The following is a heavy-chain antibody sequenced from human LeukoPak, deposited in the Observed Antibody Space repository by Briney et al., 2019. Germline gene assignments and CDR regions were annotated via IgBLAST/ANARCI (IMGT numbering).Heavy chain of an antibody. CDR1: GGSISSTSYY. V-gene: IGHV4-39*07. Sequence: KASETLSLTCTVSGGSISSTSYYWGWIRQPPGKGLEWIGSIYYSGSTYYNPSLKSRVTISVDTSKNQFSLKLSSVTAADTAVYYCARINWNYVLYDYYYMDVWGKGTTVTVSS. D-gene: IGHD1-7*01. CDR2: IYYSGST. CDR3: ARINWNYVLYDYYYMDV. J-gene: IGHJ6*03.